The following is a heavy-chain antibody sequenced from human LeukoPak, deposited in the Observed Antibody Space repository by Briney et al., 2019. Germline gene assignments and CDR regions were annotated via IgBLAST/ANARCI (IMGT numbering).Heavy chain of an antibody. J-gene: IGHJ4*02. CDR3: ARVYNYFDY. D-gene: IGHD4-11*01. CDR1: GGTFSSYA. CDR2: ITPILGIA. V-gene: IGHV1-69*04. Sequence: ASVKVSCKASGGTFSSYAISWVRQAPGQGLEWMGRITPILGIANYAQKFQGRVTITADKSTSTAYMELSSLRSEDTAVYYCARVYNYFDYWGQGTLVTVSS.